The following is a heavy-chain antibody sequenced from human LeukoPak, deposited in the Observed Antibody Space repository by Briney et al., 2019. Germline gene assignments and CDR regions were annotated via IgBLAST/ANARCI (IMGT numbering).Heavy chain of an antibody. D-gene: IGHD3-22*01. CDR2: INPNSGGT. CDR3: ARVSDSSGYDY. V-gene: IGHV1-2*02. J-gene: IGHJ4*02. CDR1: GYTFSGYY. Sequence: ASVKVSCKASGYTFSGYYMHWVRQAPGQGLEWMGWINPNSGGTNYALKFQGRVTMTRDMSTSTVYMELSSLRSEDTAVYYCARVSDSSGYDYWGQGTLVTVSS.